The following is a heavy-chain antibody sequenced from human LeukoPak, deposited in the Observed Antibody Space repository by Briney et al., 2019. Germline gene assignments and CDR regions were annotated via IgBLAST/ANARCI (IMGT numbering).Heavy chain of an antibody. J-gene: IGHJ5*02. D-gene: IGHD3-3*01. CDR2: IIPIFGTA. CDR1: GGTFSSYA. CDR3: ARVGTIFGVVIMGTQVWFDP. V-gene: IGHV1-69*13. Sequence: SVKVSCKASGGTFSSYAISWVRQAPGRGLEWMGGIIPIFGTANYAQKFQGRVTITADESTSTASMELSSLRSEDTAVYYCARVGTIFGVVIMGTQVWFDPWGQGTLVTVSS.